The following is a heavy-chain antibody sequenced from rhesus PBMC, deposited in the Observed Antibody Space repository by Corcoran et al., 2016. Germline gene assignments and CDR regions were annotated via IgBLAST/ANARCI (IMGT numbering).Heavy chain of an antibody. CDR1: GYSISSGYY. Sequence: QVQLQESGPGLVKPSETLSLTCVVSGYSISSGYYWSWIRQPPGKGLAWIGYITYRGGPNYKPSLKSRVTIARDPSKNQFSLKLSSVTAADTAVYYCARDIPSGAGNDVWGPGVLVTVSS. CDR3: ARDIPSGAGNDV. V-gene: IGHV4-122*02. CDR2: ITYRGGP. D-gene: IGHD6-13*01. J-gene: IGHJ5-1*01.